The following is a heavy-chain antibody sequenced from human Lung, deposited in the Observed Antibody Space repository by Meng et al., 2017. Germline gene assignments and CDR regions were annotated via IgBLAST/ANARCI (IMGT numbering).Heavy chain of an antibody. D-gene: IGHD4-11*01. CDR3: ARGPTTMAHDFDY. Sequence: QRGAELLKPSWTLSLTCVVSGGSFSDYYWSWIRQPPGKGLEWIGEINHSGSTNSNPSLESRATISVDTSQNNLSLKLSSVTAADSAVYYCARGPTTMAHDFDYWGQGTLVTVSS. J-gene: IGHJ4*02. CDR2: INHSGST. CDR1: GGSFSDYY. V-gene: IGHV4-34*01.